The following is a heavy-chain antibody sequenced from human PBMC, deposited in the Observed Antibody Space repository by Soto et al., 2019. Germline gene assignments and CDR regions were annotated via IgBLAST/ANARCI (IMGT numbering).Heavy chain of an antibody. V-gene: IGHV4-39*01. CDR3: ANERGSGGYPDWQFDL. D-gene: IGHD3-10*01. Sequence: SETLSLTCTVSGGSISSSNYYWGWVRQPPGKGLEWIGSIYYIGSTYYNPSLESRVTISADTSKSRFSLRLSSVTAADTSLYYCANERGSGGYPDWQFDLWGRGTLVTVSS. CDR2: IYYIGST. J-gene: IGHJ2*01. CDR1: GGSISSSNYY.